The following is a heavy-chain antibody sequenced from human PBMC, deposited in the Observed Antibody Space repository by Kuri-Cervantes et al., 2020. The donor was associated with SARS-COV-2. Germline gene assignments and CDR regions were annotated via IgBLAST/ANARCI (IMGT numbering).Heavy chain of an antibody. CDR3: ARDQDPIRFLAGYDY. J-gene: IGHJ4*02. Sequence: SVKVSCKASGGTFSSYAISWVRQAPGQGLEWMGGIIPIFGTANYAQKFQGRVTMTTDTSTSTAYMELRSLRSDDTAVYYCARDQDPIRFLAGYDYWGQGTLVTVSS. V-gene: IGHV1-69*05. CDR2: IIPIFGTA. D-gene: IGHD3-3*01. CDR1: GGTFSSYA.